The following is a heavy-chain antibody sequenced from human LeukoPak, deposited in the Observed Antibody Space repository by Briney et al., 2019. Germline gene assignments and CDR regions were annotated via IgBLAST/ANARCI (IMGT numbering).Heavy chain of an antibody. V-gene: IGHV1-2*02. CDR2: INPNSGGT. J-gene: IGHJ4*02. CDR1: GYTFTGYY. Sequence: ASLKVSCKASGYTFTGYYMHWVRQSPGQGLEWMGWINPNSGGTNYAQKFQGRVTMTRDTSISTAYMELSRLRSDDTAVYYCARGYSSSWYFLDYWGQGTLVTVSS. D-gene: IGHD6-13*01. CDR3: ARGYSSSWYFLDY.